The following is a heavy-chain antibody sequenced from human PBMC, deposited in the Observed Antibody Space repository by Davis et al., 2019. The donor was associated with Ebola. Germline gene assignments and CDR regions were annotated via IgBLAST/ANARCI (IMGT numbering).Heavy chain of an antibody. CDR1: GFTFSTYA. J-gene: IGHJ4*02. Sequence: PGGSLRLSCAGSGFTFSTYAMTWVRQAPGKGLEWVSYISSSGTTMYYADSVKGRFTISRDSSKNMLYLQMNSLRGEDTAVYYCARDDLSSGWYGIDYWGQGTLVTVSS. CDR2: ISSSGTTM. CDR3: ARDDLSSGWYGIDY. D-gene: IGHD6-19*01. V-gene: IGHV3-48*01.